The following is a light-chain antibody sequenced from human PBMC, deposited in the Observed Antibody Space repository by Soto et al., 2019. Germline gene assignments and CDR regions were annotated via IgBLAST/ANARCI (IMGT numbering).Light chain of an antibody. CDR3: QLYGSSPPRYT. J-gene: IGKJ2*01. V-gene: IGKV3-20*01. Sequence: ENVLTQSPGTLSLSPGERATLSCRASGGISSTYLAWYQQKPGQAPRLLIYGASSRATGIPDRFSGSGSGTDFTLTISRLEPEDFAVYFCQLYGSSPPRYTFGQGTKVDIK. CDR1: GGISSTY. CDR2: GAS.